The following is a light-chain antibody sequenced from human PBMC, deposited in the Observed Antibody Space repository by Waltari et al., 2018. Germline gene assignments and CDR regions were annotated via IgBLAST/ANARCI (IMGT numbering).Light chain of an antibody. CDR3: QQRRNWPPT. V-gene: IGKV1D-8*03. CDR2: GAS. J-gene: IGKJ1*01. Sequence: VIWMTQSPSLLSASPGDRVTITCRMSQGISTYFAWYQQKPGRAPDLLIYGASILHSGVPSRFSGSGSGTDFTLTISSLEPDDFAHYYCQQRRNWPPTFGQGTKVEIK. CDR1: QGISTY.